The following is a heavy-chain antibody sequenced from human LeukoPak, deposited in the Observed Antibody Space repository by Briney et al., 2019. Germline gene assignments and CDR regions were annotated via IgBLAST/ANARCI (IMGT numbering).Heavy chain of an antibody. J-gene: IGHJ3*02. D-gene: IGHD6-19*01. V-gene: IGHV4-30-4*08. CDR1: GGSISSGDYY. CDR3: ARHPFKQWLAQFAFDI. Sequence: SETLSLTCTVSGGSISSGDYYWSWIRQPPGKGLEWIGYIYYSGSTYYNPSLKSRVTISVDTSKNQFSLKLSSVTAADTAVYYCARHPFKQWLAQFAFDIWGQGTMVTVSS. CDR2: IYYSGST.